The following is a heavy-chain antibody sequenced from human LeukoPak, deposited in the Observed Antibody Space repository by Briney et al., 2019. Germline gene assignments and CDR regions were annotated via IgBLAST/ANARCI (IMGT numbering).Heavy chain of an antibody. CDR1: GFSVRSNF. Sequence: PGGSLRLSCAASGFSVRSNFISWDRQAPGKGLEWVSMIYSDGSIFHADSVKGRFTMSRDNSRNTLDLQMNSLRVEDTAVYFCARDRRRLRGMNGDGDAFDIWGQGTMVTVSS. D-gene: IGHD1-1*01. CDR3: ARDRRRLRGMNGDGDAFDI. J-gene: IGHJ3*02. V-gene: IGHV3-53*01. CDR2: IYSDGSI.